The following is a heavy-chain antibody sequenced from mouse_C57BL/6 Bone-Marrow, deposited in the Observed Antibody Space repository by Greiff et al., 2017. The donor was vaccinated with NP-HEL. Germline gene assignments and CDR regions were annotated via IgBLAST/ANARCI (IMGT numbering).Heavy chain of an antibody. V-gene: IGHV1-53*01. D-gene: IGHD1-1*01. CDR3: ARGGCITTVVPNYFDY. Sequence: QVQLQQPGTELVKPGASVKLSCKASGYTFTSYWMHWVKQRPGQGLEWIGNINPSNGGTNYNEKFKSKATLTVEKSSSTAYVQLSSLTSEDSAVYYCARGGCITTVVPNYFDYWGQGTTLTVSS. J-gene: IGHJ2*01. CDR2: INPSNGGT. CDR1: GYTFTSYW.